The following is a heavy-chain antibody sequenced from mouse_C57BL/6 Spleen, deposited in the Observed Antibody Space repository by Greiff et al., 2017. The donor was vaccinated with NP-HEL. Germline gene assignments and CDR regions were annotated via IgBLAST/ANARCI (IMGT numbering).Heavy chain of an antibody. CDR2: IYPYSGFS. CDR3: AGDDYGRPFAD. CDR1: GYSFTGYY. Sequence: EVLGVESGPGLVKPGASVKISCKASGYSFTGYYMPWVKQSHGNILDWIGYIYPYSGFSSYTQKFKGKATLTVDKSSSTAYLERRSLTSEDSAVYYCAGDDYGRPFADWGQGTLVTVAA. D-gene: IGHD1-1*01. V-gene: IGHV1-31*01. J-gene: IGHJ3*01.